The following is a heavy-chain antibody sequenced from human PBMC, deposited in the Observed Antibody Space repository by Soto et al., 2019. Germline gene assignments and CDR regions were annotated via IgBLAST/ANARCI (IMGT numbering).Heavy chain of an antibody. CDR1: GCSISSYY. CDR3: ARGYCSSTSFYTSDY. D-gene: IGHD2-2*01. J-gene: IGHJ4*02. CDR2: IYYSGST. Sequence: SETLSLTFTVSGCSISSYYWSWIRQPPGKGLEWIGYIYYSGSTNYNPSLKSRVTISVDTSKNQFSLKLSSVTAADTAVYYCARGYCSSTSFYTSDYWGQGTLVTVSS. V-gene: IGHV4-59*01.